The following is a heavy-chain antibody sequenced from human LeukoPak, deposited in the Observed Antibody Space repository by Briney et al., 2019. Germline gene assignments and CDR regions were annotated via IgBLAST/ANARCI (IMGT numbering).Heavy chain of an antibody. Sequence: PSETLSLTCTVSGGSISSYYWSWIRQPPGKGLEWIGYIYYSGSTNYNPSLKSRVTISVDTSKNQFSLKLSSVTAADTAVYYCARERYCSSTSCYYRHWFDPWGQGTLVTVSS. J-gene: IGHJ5*02. CDR1: GGSISSYY. CDR2: IYYSGST. D-gene: IGHD2-2*01. CDR3: ARERYCSSTSCYYRHWFDP. V-gene: IGHV4-59*12.